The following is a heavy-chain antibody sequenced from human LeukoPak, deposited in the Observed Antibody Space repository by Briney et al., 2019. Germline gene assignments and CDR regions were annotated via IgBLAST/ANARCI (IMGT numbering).Heavy chain of an antibody. CDR1: GFTFSSYW. V-gene: IGHV3-74*01. D-gene: IGHD2-8*02. J-gene: IGHJ3*02. CDR2: INSDGSST. Sequence: GGSLRLSCAAAGFTFSSYWMHWVRQAPGKGLVWVSRINSDGSSTSYADSVKGRFTISRDNAKNTLYLQMNRLRAEDTAVYYCASIYWYDAFDIWGQGTMVTVSS. CDR3: ASIYWYDAFDI.